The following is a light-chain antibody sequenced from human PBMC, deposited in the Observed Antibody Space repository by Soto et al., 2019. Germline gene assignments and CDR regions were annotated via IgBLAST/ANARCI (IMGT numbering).Light chain of an antibody. CDR2: AAS. Sequence: IQLTQSPSSLSASVGDSVTITCRASQGISRYLAWYQQKPGRAPQLLISAASTLQSGVPSRFSGSGSGTHFTLVISSLQPEDFATYYCQQLNTYPVTFGVGTKVEIK. V-gene: IGKV1-9*01. J-gene: IGKJ4*01. CDR3: QQLNTYPVT. CDR1: QGISRY.